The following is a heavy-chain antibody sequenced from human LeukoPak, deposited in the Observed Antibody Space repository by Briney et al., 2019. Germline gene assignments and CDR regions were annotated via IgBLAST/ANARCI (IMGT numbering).Heavy chain of an antibody. Sequence: SKTLSLTCTVPGGSISSSSYYWGWIRQPPGKGLEWIGSIYYSGSTYYNPSLKSRVTISVDTSKNQFSLKLSSVTAADTAVYYCARNIAAAGRDWFDPWGQGTLVTVSS. V-gene: IGHV4-39*01. D-gene: IGHD6-13*01. CDR3: ARNIAAAGRDWFDP. CDR1: GGSISSSSYY. J-gene: IGHJ5*02. CDR2: IYYSGST.